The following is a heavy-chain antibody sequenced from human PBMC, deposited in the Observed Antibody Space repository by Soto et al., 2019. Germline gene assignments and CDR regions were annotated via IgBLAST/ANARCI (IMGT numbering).Heavy chain of an antibody. D-gene: IGHD3-10*01. V-gene: IGHV4-39*02. J-gene: IGHJ4*02. Sequence: ASETLSLTCTVSGGSISNAAYYWGWIRQPPGKGLECIGIIYYSGNTYYSPSLKSRVTMSVDTSKNHFSPKLSSVSAADTSMYYCARVYGSGSYYFDYWGQGTLVTVSS. CDR2: IYYSGNT. CDR1: GGSISNAAYY. CDR3: ARVYGSGSYYFDY.